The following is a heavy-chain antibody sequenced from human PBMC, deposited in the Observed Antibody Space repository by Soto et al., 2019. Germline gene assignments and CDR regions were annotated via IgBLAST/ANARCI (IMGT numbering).Heavy chain of an antibody. CDR1: GYTFTSYG. CDR2: ISAYNGNT. V-gene: IGHV1-18*01. D-gene: IGHD3-22*01. J-gene: IGHJ3*02. CDR3: ARGLGEGNYYDSSVPVDAFDI. Sequence: ASVKVSCKASGYTFTSYGISWVRQAPGQGLEWMGWISAYNGNTNYAQKLQGRVTMTTDTSTSTAYMELRSLRSDDTAVYYCARGLGEGNYYDSSVPVDAFDIWGQGTMVTVPS.